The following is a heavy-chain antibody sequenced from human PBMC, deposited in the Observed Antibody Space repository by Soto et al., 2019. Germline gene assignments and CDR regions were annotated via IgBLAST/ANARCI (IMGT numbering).Heavy chain of an antibody. J-gene: IGHJ4*02. CDR1: GYTLTELS. CDR3: ATDGPSSGSYSVSWYFDY. D-gene: IGHD1-26*01. CDR2: FDPEDGET. Sequence: GASVKVSCKISGYTLTELSMHWVRQAPGKGLEWMGGFDPEDGETIYAQKFQGRVTMTEDTSTDTAYMELSSLRSEDTAVYYCATDGPSSGSYSVSWYFDYWGQGTLVTVSS. V-gene: IGHV1-24*01.